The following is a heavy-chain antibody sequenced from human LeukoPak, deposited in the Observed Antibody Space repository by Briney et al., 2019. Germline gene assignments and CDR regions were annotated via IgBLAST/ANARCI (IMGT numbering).Heavy chain of an antibody. CDR2: ISDSGGST. D-gene: IGHD3-3*01. CDR1: GFKFDAYP. Sequence: QTGGSLKLSCAASGFKFDAYPMSWVRQAPGKGLEWVSSISDSGGSTHYAESVRGRFSLSRDNFEKTLYLQMNRLRAEDTAVYYCARACPYDFWSGYYGGDLYYFDYWGQGTLVTVSS. V-gene: IGHV3-23*01. J-gene: IGHJ4*02. CDR3: ARACPYDFWSGYYGGDLYYFDY.